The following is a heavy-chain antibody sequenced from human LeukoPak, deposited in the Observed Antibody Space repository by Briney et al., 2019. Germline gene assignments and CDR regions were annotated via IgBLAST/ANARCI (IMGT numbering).Heavy chain of an antibody. D-gene: IGHD2-8*02. CDR2: IKQDGSET. V-gene: IGHV3-7*01. CDR1: GFSFSTYW. J-gene: IGHJ4*02. CDR3: ARSGTYWYEVYVDY. Sequence: GGSLRLSCAASGFSFSTYWMTWVRQAPGKGLEWVASIKQDGSETYYVDSVKGRFTISRDNAKNSLYLQVNGLRAEDSAVYFCARSGTYWYEVYVDYWGQGTLVTVSS.